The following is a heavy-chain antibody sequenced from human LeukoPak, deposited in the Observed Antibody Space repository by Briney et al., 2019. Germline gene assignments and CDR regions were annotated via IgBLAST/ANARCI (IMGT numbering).Heavy chain of an antibody. CDR1: GFTFSNYS. CDR3: ARVIRRFGEFSSDY. V-gene: IGHV3-48*02. D-gene: IGHD3-10*01. CDR2: ISSRSSSI. J-gene: IGHJ4*02. Sequence: GGSLRLSCVVSGFTFSNYSMNWVRRAPGKGLEWVSYISSRSSSIYYLDSVKGRFTNSRDNAKNSLYLQMNSLRDEDTAVYYCARVIRRFGEFSSDYWGQGTLVTDSS.